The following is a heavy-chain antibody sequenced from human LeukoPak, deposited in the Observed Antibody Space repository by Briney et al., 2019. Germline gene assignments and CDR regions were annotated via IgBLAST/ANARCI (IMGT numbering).Heavy chain of an antibody. J-gene: IGHJ4*02. CDR2: ITPIFGEA. V-gene: IGHV1-69*01. D-gene: IGHD5-12*01. CDR3: ARNSRVASTSGLNY. CDR1: GGTFCSYP. Sequence: SVKVSCKVCGGTFCSYPISWVRQAPGQGLEWMGEITPIFGEAQNAEKFQGRVTITADEPTSTVYMELTSLRLDDTAMYYCARNSRVASTSGLNYWGQGTLVTVSS.